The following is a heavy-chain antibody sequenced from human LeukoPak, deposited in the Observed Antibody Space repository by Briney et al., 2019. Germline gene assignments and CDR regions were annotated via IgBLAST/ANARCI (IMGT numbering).Heavy chain of an antibody. CDR3: GRIAINANNGMDV. J-gene: IGHJ6*02. CDR2: ISGGGETT. Sequence: GGSLRLSCAASGFTFNNYAMNWVRQAPGKGLEWVSSISGGGETTYYADSAKGRFTISRDNSQNTLYLQMNSLRTEDTAVYYCGRIAINANNGMDVWGQGTTVTVSS. CDR1: GFTFNNYA. V-gene: IGHV3-23*01. D-gene: IGHD1/OR15-1a*01.